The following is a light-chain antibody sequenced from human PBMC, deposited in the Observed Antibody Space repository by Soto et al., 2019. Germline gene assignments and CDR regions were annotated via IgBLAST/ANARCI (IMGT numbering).Light chain of an antibody. CDR3: QQRSNWQGAT. J-gene: IGKJ4*01. Sequence: EIVVTQSPATLSVSPGERATLSCRASQSVSSYLAWYQQKPGQAPRLLIYDASNRATGIPARFSGSGSGTNFTLTISSLEPEDFAVYYCQQRSNWQGATFGGGTKVDIK. CDR1: QSVSSY. V-gene: IGKV3-11*01. CDR2: DAS.